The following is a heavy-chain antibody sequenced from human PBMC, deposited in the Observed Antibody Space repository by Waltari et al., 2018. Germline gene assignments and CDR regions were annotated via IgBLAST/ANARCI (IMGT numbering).Heavy chain of an antibody. CDR3: AKAGDMATTYPFES. CDR1: GFNFGIYG. D-gene: IGHD1-1*01. Sequence: QVQLVESGGGVVQPGGSVRLSCAASGFNFGIYGMHWARQAPGKGLEWVALIEYDGNTKHYPDFVKGRFNISRDVSKNTLRLQMNKLRPEDTAMYYCAKAGDMATTYPFESWGQGTLVTVSS. J-gene: IGHJ4*02. CDR2: IEYDGNTK. V-gene: IGHV3-30*02.